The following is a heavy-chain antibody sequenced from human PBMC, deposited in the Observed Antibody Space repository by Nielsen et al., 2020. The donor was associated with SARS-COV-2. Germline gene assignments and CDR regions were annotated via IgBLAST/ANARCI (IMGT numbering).Heavy chain of an antibody. CDR1: GFTFDDYA. Sequence: SLKISCAASGFTFDDYAMHWVRQAPGKGLEWVSGISWNSGSIGYADSVKGRFTISRDNAKNSLYLQMSSLRAEDTALYYCAKDYGGWFYYFDYWGQGTLVTVSS. CDR2: ISWNSGSI. D-gene: IGHD6-19*01. J-gene: IGHJ4*02. V-gene: IGHV3-9*01. CDR3: AKDYGGWFYYFDY.